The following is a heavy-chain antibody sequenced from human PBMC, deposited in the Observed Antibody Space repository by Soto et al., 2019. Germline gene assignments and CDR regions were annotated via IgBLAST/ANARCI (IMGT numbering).Heavy chain of an antibody. Sequence: GSLRLSCAASGFTFSSYAMSWVRQAPGKGLEWVSAISGSGGSTYYADSVKGRFTISRDNSKNTLYLQMNSLRAEDTAVYYCAKAGIVVVPADHDAFDIWGQGTMVTVSS. CDR1: GFTFSSYA. CDR3: AKAGIVVVPADHDAFDI. V-gene: IGHV3-23*01. CDR2: ISGSGGST. J-gene: IGHJ3*02. D-gene: IGHD2-2*01.